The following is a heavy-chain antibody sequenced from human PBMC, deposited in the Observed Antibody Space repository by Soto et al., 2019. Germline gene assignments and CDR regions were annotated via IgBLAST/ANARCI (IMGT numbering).Heavy chain of an antibody. D-gene: IGHD6-19*01. J-gene: IGHJ2*01. CDR2: ISHSGST. CDR3: VRERVVAGTDWFFDI. V-gene: IGHV4-4*02. CDR1: GGSIITSNW. Sequence: QVQLKESSPGLVKPSGTLSLTCNISGGSIITSNWWSWVRQAPGKGLQLIGDISHSGSTNYNPSLKGRASISVDKPNNQFSLTLTSMTAADTALYYCVRERVVAGTDWFFDIWGRGSLVTVSS.